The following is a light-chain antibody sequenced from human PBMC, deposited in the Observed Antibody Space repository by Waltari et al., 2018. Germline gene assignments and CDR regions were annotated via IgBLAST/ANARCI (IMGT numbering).Light chain of an antibody. CDR2: AAS. CDR3: QQTYSSPYT. V-gene: IGKV1-39*01. J-gene: IGKJ2*01. CDR1: QTITSY. Sequence: DIQMTQSPASLSASVGDRFTIPCRASQTITSYLNWYQHRPGKPPQLLIFAASRLQNGVPSRFSGSGSGTTFSLTISNVQPEDFATYFCQQTYSSPYTFGQGTKVDIQ.